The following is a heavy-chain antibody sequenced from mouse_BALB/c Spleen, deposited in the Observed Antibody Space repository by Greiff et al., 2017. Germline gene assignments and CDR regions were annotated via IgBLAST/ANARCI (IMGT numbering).Heavy chain of an antibody. CDR1: GYTFTSYW. V-gene: IGHV1S41*01. CDR2: IAPGSGST. Sequence: DLVKPGASVKLSCKASGYTFTSYWINWIKQRPGQGLEWIGRIAPGSGSTYYNEMFKGKATLTVDTSSSTAYIQLSSLSSEDSAVYFCARSTMITRGFPYWGQGTLVTVSA. CDR3: ARSTMITRGFPY. D-gene: IGHD2-4*01. J-gene: IGHJ3*01.